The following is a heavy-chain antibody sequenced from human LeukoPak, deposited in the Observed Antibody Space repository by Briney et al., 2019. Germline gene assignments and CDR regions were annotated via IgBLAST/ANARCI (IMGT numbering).Heavy chain of an antibody. Sequence: GGSLRLSCAASGFTFSSYSMNWVRQAPGKGLEWVSGISGSGTNTYYADSVKGRFTISRDNSKNTLYMQMNSLRAEDTAVYYCAKGDKPVIAMVKFDYWGQGTLVTVSS. J-gene: IGHJ4*02. CDR3: AKGDKPVIAMVKFDY. V-gene: IGHV3-23*01. CDR2: ISGSGTNT. CDR1: GFTFSSYS. D-gene: IGHD5-18*01.